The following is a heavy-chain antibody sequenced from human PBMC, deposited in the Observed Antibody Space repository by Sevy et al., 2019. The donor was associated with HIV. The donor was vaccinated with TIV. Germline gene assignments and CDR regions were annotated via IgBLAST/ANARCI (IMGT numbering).Heavy chain of an antibody. V-gene: IGHV1-18*01. CDR1: GYPFTSFG. J-gene: IGHJ1*01. Sequence: ASVKVSCKGSGYPFTSFGISWVRQAPGQGLEWMGWINTNNGNANYEQKYQGRVTMTRDTSTSTAYMGLRSLRSDDTAVYYCAKDRGYCSGGSCYIQVWGQGTLVTVSS. D-gene: IGHD2-15*01. CDR3: AKDRGYCSGGSCYIQV. CDR2: INTNNGNA.